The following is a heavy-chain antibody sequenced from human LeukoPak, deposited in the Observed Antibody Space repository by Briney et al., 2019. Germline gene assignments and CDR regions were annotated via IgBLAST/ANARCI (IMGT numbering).Heavy chain of an antibody. CDR2: IYSGGTT. CDR1: GFTVSSYY. CDR3: ARDSSSNWSRNGMDV. V-gene: IGHV3-53*01. D-gene: IGHD6-13*01. J-gene: IGHJ6*02. Sequence: QPGGSLRLSCAASGFTVSSYYMTWVRQAPGKGLEWVSVIYSGGTTDYADSVKGRFTISRDNSKNTVYLQMNNLRADDTAVYYCARDSSSNWSRNGMDVWGQGTTVTVSS.